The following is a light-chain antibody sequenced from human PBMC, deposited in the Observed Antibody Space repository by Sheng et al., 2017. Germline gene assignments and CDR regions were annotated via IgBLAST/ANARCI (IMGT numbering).Light chain of an antibody. Sequence: LTQPPSVSVSPGQTARINCSGEALTKQYVHWHQQKAGQAPLLLISKDKERPSWIPERFSGSSSGTTVTLTISGVQEEDEAVYYCQAADRSGTCVHFGGGTRLTVL. CDR3: QAADRSGTCVH. CDR1: ALTKQY. V-gene: IGLV3-25*03. CDR2: KDK. J-gene: IGLJ2*01.